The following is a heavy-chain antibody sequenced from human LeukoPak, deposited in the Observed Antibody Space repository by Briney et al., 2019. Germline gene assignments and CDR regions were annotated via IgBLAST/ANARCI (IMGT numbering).Heavy chain of an antibody. D-gene: IGHD3-10*01. V-gene: IGHV4-34*01. Sequence: SETLSLTCTVSGGSISNYYWSRIRQPPGKGLEWIGEINHSGATSYNPFLKSRVNISVDTSNNQFSLKLTSVTAAGSAVYYCASSYYAWGQGTLVTVSS. CDR1: GGSISNYY. CDR3: ASSYYA. J-gene: IGHJ5*02. CDR2: INHSGAT.